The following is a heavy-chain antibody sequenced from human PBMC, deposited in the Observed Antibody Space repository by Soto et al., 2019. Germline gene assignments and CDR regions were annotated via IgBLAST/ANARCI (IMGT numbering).Heavy chain of an antibody. Sequence: QVPLVESGGGVVQPGRSLRLSCAASGFTFSSYGMHWVRQAPGKGLEWVAVISHDGSNKYYADSVKGRFTISRDNSKNTLYLQMNSLRAEDTAVYYCAKEGQYYDILTGYRSYYGMDVWGQGTTVTVSS. D-gene: IGHD3-9*01. CDR3: AKEGQYYDILTGYRSYYGMDV. CDR2: ISHDGSNK. CDR1: GFTFSSYG. V-gene: IGHV3-30*18. J-gene: IGHJ6*02.